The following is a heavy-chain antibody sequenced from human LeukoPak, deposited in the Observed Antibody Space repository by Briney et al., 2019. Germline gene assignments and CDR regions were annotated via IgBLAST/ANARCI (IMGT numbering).Heavy chain of an antibody. J-gene: IGHJ6*03. CDR3: AKTSGYDVRDYYYYYMDV. V-gene: IGHV3-23*01. D-gene: IGHD5-12*01. CDR1: GFTFSSYA. Sequence: PGGSLRLSCAASGFTFSSYAMSWVRQAPGKGLEWVSAISGSGGSTYYADSVKGRFTISRDNSKNTLYLQMNSLRAEDTAVYYCAKTSGYDVRDYYYYYMDVWGKGTTVTISS. CDR2: ISGSGGST.